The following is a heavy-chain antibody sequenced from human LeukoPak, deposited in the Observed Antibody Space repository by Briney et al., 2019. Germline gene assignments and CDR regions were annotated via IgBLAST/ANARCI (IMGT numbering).Heavy chain of an antibody. CDR1: GGSISRGDYY. CDR3: ARAIDYYGSGSYDHQYYFDY. D-gene: IGHD3-10*01. J-gene: IGHJ4*02. Sequence: SETLSLTCTVSGGSISRGDYYWSWIRQPPGKGLEWIGYIYYSGSTNYNPSLKSRVTISVDTSKNQFSLKLSSVTAADTAVYYCARAIDYYGSGSYDHQYYFDYWGQGSLVTVSS. CDR2: IYYSGST. V-gene: IGHV4-61*08.